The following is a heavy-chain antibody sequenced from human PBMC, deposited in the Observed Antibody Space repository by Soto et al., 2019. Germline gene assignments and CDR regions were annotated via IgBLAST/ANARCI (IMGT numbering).Heavy chain of an antibody. CDR1: GGSISSSNW. CDR3: ARGITCSGGSCYSVQDY. J-gene: IGHJ4*02. D-gene: IGHD2-15*01. V-gene: IGHV4-4*02. Sequence: NPSETLSLTCAVSGGSISSSNWWSWVRQPPGKGLEWIGEIFHSGSTHYNPSLKSRVTISVDKSKNQFSLNLNSVTAADTAMYYCARGITCSGGSCYSVQDYWGQGTLVTVSS. CDR2: IFHSGST.